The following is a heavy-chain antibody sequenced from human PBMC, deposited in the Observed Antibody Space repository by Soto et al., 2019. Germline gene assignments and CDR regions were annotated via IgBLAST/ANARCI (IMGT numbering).Heavy chain of an antibody. J-gene: IGHJ4*02. CDR2: IYYSGST. V-gene: IGHV4-59*01. CDR3: ARYGNYFNY. Sequence: SETLSLTCTVSGGSISSYYWSWIRQPPGKGLEWIGYIYYSGSTNYNPSLKSRVTISVDTSKNQFSLKLSSVTAADTAVYYCARYGNYFNYWGQGTLVTVSS. CDR1: GGSISSYY. D-gene: IGHD1-26*01.